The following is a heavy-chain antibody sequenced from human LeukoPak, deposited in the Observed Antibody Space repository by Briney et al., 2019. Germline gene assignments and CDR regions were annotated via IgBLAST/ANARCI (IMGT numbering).Heavy chain of an antibody. Sequence: PGGSLRLSCAASGFTFSTYAMSWVRQAPGKGLEWVSAITGSSGSTFYADSVKGRFTISRDNSKNTLYLQMNSLRAEDTAVYYCARDEDDSSGYFRGSDYWGQGTLVTVSS. CDR3: ARDEDDSSGYFRGSDY. J-gene: IGHJ4*02. V-gene: IGHV3-23*01. CDR1: GFTFSTYA. D-gene: IGHD3-22*01. CDR2: ITGSSGST.